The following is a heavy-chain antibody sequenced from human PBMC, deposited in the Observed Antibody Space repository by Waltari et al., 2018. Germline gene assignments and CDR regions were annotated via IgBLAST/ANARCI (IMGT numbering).Heavy chain of an antibody. Sequence: QLQLQESGPGLVKPSETLSLTCTVSGGSIRSSSYYWGWIRQPPGKGLELIGSIYYSGGPYYNPALKSRVTISVDTSKNQFSLKLSSLTAADTAVYYCATSETLRFLGWLSLGAFDIWGQGTMVTVSS. CDR1: GGSIRSSSYY. D-gene: IGHD3-3*01. CDR2: IYYSGGP. CDR3: ATSETLRFLGWLSLGAFDI. V-gene: IGHV4-39*07. J-gene: IGHJ3*02.